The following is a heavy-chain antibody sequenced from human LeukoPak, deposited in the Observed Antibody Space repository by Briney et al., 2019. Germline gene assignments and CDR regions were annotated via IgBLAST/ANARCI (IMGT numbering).Heavy chain of an antibody. D-gene: IGHD2-8*01. CDR2: IYTSGST. Sequence: PSETLSLTCTVSGGSISSYYWSWIRQPAGKGPEWIGRIYTSGSTNYNPSLKSRVTMSVDTSKNQFSLKLSSVTAADTAVYYCARNRPYCTNGVCYIRDYYYYYMDVWGKGTTVTVSS. CDR1: GGSISSYY. J-gene: IGHJ6*03. V-gene: IGHV4-4*07. CDR3: ARNRPYCTNGVCYIRDYYYYYMDV.